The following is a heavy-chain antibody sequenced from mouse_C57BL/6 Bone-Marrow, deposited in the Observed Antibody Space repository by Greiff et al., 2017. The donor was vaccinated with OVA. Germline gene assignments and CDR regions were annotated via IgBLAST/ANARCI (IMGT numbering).Heavy chain of an antibody. J-gene: IGHJ2*01. D-gene: IGHD2-4*01. CDR1: GYTFTSYW. CDR2: IDPSDSYT. V-gene: IGHV1-50*01. CDR3: ARNDLNCYFDY. Sequence: QVQLQQPGAELVKPGASVKLSCKASGYTFTSYWMQWVKQRPGQGLEWIGEIDPSDSYTTYNQKFKGKATLTVDTSSSTAYMQLSSLTSEDSAVYYCARNDLNCYFDYWGQGTTLTVSS.